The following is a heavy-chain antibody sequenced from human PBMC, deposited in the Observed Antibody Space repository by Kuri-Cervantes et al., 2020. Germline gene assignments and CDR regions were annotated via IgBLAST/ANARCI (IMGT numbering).Heavy chain of an antibody. CDR1: GGSVSSGSYY. J-gene: IGHJ4*02. V-gene: IGHV4-61*01. CDR3: ASGAVAAKGGGVYFDY. Sequence: SDTLSLTCTVSGGSVSSGSYYWSWIRQPPGKGLEWIGEINHSGSTNYNPSLKSRVTISVDTSKNQFSLKLSSVTAADTAVYYCASGAVAAKGGGVYFDYWGQGTLVTVSS. D-gene: IGHD6-19*01. CDR2: INHSGST.